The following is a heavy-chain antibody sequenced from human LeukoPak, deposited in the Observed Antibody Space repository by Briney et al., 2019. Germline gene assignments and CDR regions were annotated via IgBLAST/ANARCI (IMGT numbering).Heavy chain of an antibody. Sequence: PGGSLRLSCAASGFTFSSYSMNWVRQAPGKGLEWVSSISSSSSYIYYADSVKGRFTISRDNAKNSLYLQMNSLRAEDTAGYYCARVRSCSSTSCYTPLSYNYYYMDVWGKGPRSPSP. CDR1: GFTFSSYS. CDR3: ARVRSCSSTSCYTPLSYNYYYMDV. CDR2: ISSSSSYI. J-gene: IGHJ6*03. V-gene: IGHV3-21*01. D-gene: IGHD2-2*02.